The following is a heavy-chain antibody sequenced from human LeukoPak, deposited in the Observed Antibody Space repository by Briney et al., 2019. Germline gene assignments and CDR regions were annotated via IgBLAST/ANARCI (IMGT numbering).Heavy chain of an antibody. CDR2: IWYDGSDK. CDR3: AGAREGVGGWFDP. D-gene: IGHD2-15*01. J-gene: IGHJ5*02. CDR1: GFTFSDYY. V-gene: IGHV3-33*08. Sequence: GGSLRLSCAASGFTFSDYYMSWIRQAPGKGLEWVAIIWYDGSDKYYADAVKGRFTISRDNSKNTLYLQMNSLRAEDTAVYYCAGAREGVGGWFDPWGQGTLVTVSS.